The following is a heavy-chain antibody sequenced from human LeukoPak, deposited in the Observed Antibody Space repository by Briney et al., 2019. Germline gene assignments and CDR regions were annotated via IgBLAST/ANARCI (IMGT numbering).Heavy chain of an antibody. D-gene: IGHD3-22*01. CDR1: GFTFSSYA. CDR3: AKYYYHSSGQGFDFDY. J-gene: IGHJ4*02. V-gene: IGHV3-23*01. Sequence: PGGSLRLSCAASGFTFSSYAMSWVRQAPGKGLEWVSAIRGSGGSTDYADSVKGRFTISRDNSKNTLHLQMNSLRAEDTAVYYCAKYYYHSSGQGFDFDYWGQGTLVTVSS. CDR2: IRGSGGST.